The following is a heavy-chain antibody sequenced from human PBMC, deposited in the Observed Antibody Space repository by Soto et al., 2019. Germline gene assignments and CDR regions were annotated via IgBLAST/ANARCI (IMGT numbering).Heavy chain of an antibody. D-gene: IGHD7-27*01. CDR3: AREGNWGFDY. CDR1: GFTFSTYT. J-gene: IGHJ4*02. V-gene: IGHV3-21*04. Sequence: EVQLVESGGGLVKPGGSLRLSCVASGFTFSTYTMKWVRQAPGKGLEWVSSSGTRTTDIQYADSVKGRFTISRDNAKNSLYLQMNSLRAEDMAIYYCAREGNWGFDYWGQGTLVTVSS. CDR2: SGTRTTDI.